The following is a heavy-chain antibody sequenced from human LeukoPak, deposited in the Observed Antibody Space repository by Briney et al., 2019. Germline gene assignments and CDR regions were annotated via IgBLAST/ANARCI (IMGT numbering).Heavy chain of an antibody. CDR3: ARDLVGGSPG. CDR2: IYTSGRI. D-gene: IGHD2-15*01. CDR1: GGSISSYY. V-gene: IGHV4-4*07. Sequence: SAETLSLTCTVSGGSISSYYWSWIRQPAGKGLEWLGLIYTSGRINYNSSLKSRLTISVDTSKNQFSLELRSVTAADTAVYYCARDLVGGSPGWGQGTLVTVSS. J-gene: IGHJ4*02.